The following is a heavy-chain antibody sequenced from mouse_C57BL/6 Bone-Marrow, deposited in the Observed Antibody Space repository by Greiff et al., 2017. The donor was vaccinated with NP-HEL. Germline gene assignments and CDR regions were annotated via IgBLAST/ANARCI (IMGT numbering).Heavy chain of an antibody. Sequence: DVQLVESGEGLVKPGGSLKLSCAASGFTFSSYAMSWVRQTPEKRLEWVAYISSGGDYIYYADTVKGRFTISRDNARNTLYLQMSSLKSEDTAMYYCTRAWDPYWYFDVWGTGTTVTVSS. D-gene: IGHD4-1*01. J-gene: IGHJ1*03. CDR1: GFTFSSYA. CDR3: TRAWDPYWYFDV. CDR2: ISSGGDYI. V-gene: IGHV5-9-1*02.